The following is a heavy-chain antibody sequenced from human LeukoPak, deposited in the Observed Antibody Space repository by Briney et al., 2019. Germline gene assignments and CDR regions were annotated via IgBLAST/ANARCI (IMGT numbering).Heavy chain of an antibody. CDR3: ARVSCTSTSCPGWIDP. CDR2: IYYSGTT. Sequence: SETLSLTCTVSGGSISSYYWSWIRQPPGNGLDLIGYIYYSGTTNYNPSLKTRVTISLNTSKKHLSLKLSSVTAAAPAVYYCARVSCTSTSCPGWIDPWGQGTLVTVSS. CDR1: GGSISSYY. V-gene: IGHV4-59*01. J-gene: IGHJ5*02. D-gene: IGHD2-2*01.